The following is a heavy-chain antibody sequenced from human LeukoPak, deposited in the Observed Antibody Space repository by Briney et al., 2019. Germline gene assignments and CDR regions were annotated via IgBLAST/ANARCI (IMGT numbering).Heavy chain of an antibody. CDR3: ARDLVTVTKGFDI. J-gene: IGHJ3*02. Sequence: SATLSLTCAVSGDSFSSHYWTWIRQPPGGGLGWIGYISYIVTTNYNPSLKSRVTISINTSKNQFSLKLSSVTTADTAVYYCARDLVTVTKGFDIWGLGTMVSVSS. CDR2: ISYIVTT. CDR1: GDSFSSHY. V-gene: IGHV4-59*11. D-gene: IGHD4-17*01.